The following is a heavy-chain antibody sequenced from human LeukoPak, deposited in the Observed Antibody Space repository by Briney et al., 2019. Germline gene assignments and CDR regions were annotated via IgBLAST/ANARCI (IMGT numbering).Heavy chain of an antibody. Sequence: NTSETLSLTCTVSGYSISSGYYWSWIRQPAGKGLEWIGRIYTSGSTNYNPSLKSRVTMSVDTSKNQFSLKLSSVTAADTAVYYCARDEPPLQKDGAFDIWGQGTMVTVSS. D-gene: IGHD5-24*01. CDR3: ARDEPPLQKDGAFDI. CDR1: GYSISSGYY. V-gene: IGHV4-4*07. CDR2: IYTSGST. J-gene: IGHJ3*02.